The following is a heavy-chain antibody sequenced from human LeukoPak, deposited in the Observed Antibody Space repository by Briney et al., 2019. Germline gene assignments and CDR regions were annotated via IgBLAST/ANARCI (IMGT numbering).Heavy chain of an antibody. CDR3: ARDRQYYGSGSYDI. J-gene: IGHJ3*02. V-gene: IGHV3-74*01. Sequence: PGGSLRLSCAASGFTFSSYWMHWVRQAPGKGLVWVSRINSDGSSPSYADYVKGRFTISRDNAKNTMYLQMNSLRAEDSAVYYCARDRQYYGSGSYDIWGQGTMVTVSS. CDR2: INSDGSSP. CDR1: GFTFSSYW. D-gene: IGHD3-10*01.